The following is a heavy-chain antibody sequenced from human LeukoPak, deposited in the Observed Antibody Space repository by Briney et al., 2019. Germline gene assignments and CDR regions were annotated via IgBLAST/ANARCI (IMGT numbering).Heavy chain of an antibody. CDR3: ARDKREPRYAFDI. CDR2: IYHSGST. J-gene: IGHJ3*02. CDR1: GGSISSSNW. V-gene: IGHV4-4*02. D-gene: IGHD1-26*01. Sequence: SETLSLTCAVSGGSISSSNWWSWVRQPPGKGLEWIGEIYHSGSTNYNPSLKSRVTISVDKSKNQFSLKLSSVTAADTAVYYCARDKREPRYAFDIWGQGTMVTISS.